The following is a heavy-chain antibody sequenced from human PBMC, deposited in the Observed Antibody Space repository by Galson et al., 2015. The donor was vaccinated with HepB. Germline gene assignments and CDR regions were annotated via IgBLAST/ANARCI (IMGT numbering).Heavy chain of an antibody. J-gene: IGHJ6*02. V-gene: IGHV4-61*02. CDR1: GGSISSGSYY. Sequence: TLSLTCTVSGGSISSGSYYWSWIRQLAGKGLEWIGRIYTSGSTNYNPSLKSRVTISVDTSKNQFSLKLSSVTAADTAVYYCASQPRSYYDILTETRSFRGMDVWGQGTTVTVSS. CDR2: IYTSGST. D-gene: IGHD3-9*01. CDR3: ASQPRSYYDILTETRSFRGMDV.